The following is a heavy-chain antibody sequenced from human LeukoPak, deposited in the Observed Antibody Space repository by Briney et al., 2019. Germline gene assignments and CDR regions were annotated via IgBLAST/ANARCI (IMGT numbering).Heavy chain of an antibody. Sequence: SETLSLTCTVSGGSITSNHYYWGWIRQPPGKGLEWIGSISYGGSTHYNPSLKSRVTMSVDTSKNQFSLKLRSVTATDTAVYHCATSPGADYGGDHWFDPWGQETLVTVSS. J-gene: IGHJ5*02. CDR2: ISYGGST. V-gene: IGHV4-39*01. CDR3: ATSPGADYGGDHWFDP. D-gene: IGHD4-23*01. CDR1: GGSITSNHYY.